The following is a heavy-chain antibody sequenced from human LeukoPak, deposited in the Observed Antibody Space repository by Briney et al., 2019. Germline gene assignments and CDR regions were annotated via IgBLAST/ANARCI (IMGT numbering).Heavy chain of an antibody. V-gene: IGHV1-69*04. CDR2: IIPILGIA. CDR3: ARDLGCSGGSCYSNFDY. CDR1: GGTFSSYA. D-gene: IGHD2-15*01. J-gene: IGHJ4*02. Sequence: SVKVSCKASGGTFSSYAISWVRQAPGQGLEWMGRIIPILGIANYAQKFQGRVTITADKSTSTAYMELSSLRSEDTAVYYCARDLGCSGGSCYSNFDYWGQGTLVTVSS.